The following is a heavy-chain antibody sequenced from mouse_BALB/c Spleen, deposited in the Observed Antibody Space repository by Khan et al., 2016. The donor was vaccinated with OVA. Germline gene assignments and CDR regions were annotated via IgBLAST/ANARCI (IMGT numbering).Heavy chain of an antibody. CDR1: GYTFTKNG. D-gene: IGHD2-14*01. Sequence: LVESGPELKKPGEPVKISCKASGYTFTKNGMNWAKQAPGQGLKWMGWINTYTGEPTYAADFKGRFAFSLETSASTAYLQINNLKNEDTATYFCARVGYAGTMDSWGQGTSVTVSP. V-gene: IGHV9-3-1*01. CDR3: ARVGYAGTMDS. CDR2: INTYTGEP. J-gene: IGHJ4*01.